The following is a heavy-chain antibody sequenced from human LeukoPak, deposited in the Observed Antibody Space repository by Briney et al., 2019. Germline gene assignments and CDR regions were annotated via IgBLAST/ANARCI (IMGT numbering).Heavy chain of an antibody. Sequence: PGGSLRLSCAASGFTFSTYGMHWVRQAPGKGLEWVAFIRYDGRNKYYADSVKGRFTISRDNAKNSLYLQMNSLRAEDTAVYYCASGNTYGSGSYEVDYWGQGTLVTVSS. D-gene: IGHD3-10*01. CDR3: ASGNTYGSGSYEVDY. CDR1: GFTFSTYG. J-gene: IGHJ4*02. V-gene: IGHV3-30*02. CDR2: IRYDGRNK.